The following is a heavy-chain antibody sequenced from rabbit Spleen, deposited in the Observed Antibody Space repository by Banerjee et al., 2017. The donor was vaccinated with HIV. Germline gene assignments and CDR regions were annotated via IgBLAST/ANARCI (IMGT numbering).Heavy chain of an antibody. CDR2: INTGSNGST. CDR3: ARDTGSSFSTYGMGL. Sequence: QSLEESGGDLVKPGASPTLTCTASGFSFSSTYWIFWVRQAPGKGLEWIACINTGSNGSTYYASWAKGRFTITRSTSLNTVTLQLISLTAADTATYFCARDTGSSFSTYGMGLRGQGTLVTVS. CDR1: GFSFSSTYW. V-gene: IGHV1S40*01. D-gene: IGHD8-1*01. J-gene: IGHJ6*01.